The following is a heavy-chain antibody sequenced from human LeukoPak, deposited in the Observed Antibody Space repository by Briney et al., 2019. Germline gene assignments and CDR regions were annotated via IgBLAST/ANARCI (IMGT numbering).Heavy chain of an antibody. CDR2: IRSKAYGGTT. J-gene: IGHJ4*02. Sequence: GRSLRLSCTASGFTFGEYGLNWVRQAPGKGLEWVGFIRSKAYGGTTEYTASVKGRFTISRDDSKSTAYLQMNSLKTEDTAMYYCTRAGNTMIVVADFDYWGQGTLVTVSS. CDR3: TRAGNTMIVVADFDY. CDR1: GFTFGEYG. D-gene: IGHD3-22*01. V-gene: IGHV3-49*04.